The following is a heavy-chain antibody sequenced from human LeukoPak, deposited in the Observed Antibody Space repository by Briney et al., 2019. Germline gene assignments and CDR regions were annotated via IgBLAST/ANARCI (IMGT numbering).Heavy chain of an antibody. D-gene: IGHD1-20*01. CDR1: GFTFSSYA. Sequence: PGGSLRLSCAASGFTFSSYAMSWVRQAPGKGLEWVSYISSSGSTIYYADSVKGRFTISRDNSKNTLYLQMNSLRAEGTAVYYCARDPGGAVTGTTERGYYYYGMDVWGQGTTVTVSS. J-gene: IGHJ6*02. CDR2: ISSSGSTI. CDR3: ARDPGGAVTGTTERGYYYYGMDV. V-gene: IGHV3-48*01.